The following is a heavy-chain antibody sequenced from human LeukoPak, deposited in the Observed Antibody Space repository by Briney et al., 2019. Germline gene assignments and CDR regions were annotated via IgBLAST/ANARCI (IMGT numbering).Heavy chain of an antibody. CDR1: GYSFTSYW. CDR2: IYPGDSDT. Sequence: GGSLKISCKGSGYSFTSYWIGWVRQMPGKGLEWMGIIYPGDSDTRYSPSFQGQVTISADKSISTAYLQWSSLKASDTAMYYCARIDSSSSVYYYYYMDVWGKGTTVTVSS. D-gene: IGHD6-6*01. V-gene: IGHV5-51*01. CDR3: ARIDSSSSVYYYYYMDV. J-gene: IGHJ6*03.